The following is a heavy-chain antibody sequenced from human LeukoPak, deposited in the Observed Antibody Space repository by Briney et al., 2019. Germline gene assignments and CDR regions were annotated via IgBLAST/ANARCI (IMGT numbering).Heavy chain of an antibody. D-gene: IGHD5-12*01. J-gene: IGHJ4*02. Sequence: PGGSLRLSCAASGFAVIDNYMNWVRQAPGKGLEWVAVIYGGGNTYYADSVAGRFTISRDTATNTVYLQMNSLRADDTAVYYCAREDSGYGLHLDYWGQGTLVTVSS. CDR2: IYGGGNT. CDR1: GFAVIDNY. V-gene: IGHV3-66*01. CDR3: AREDSGYGLHLDY.